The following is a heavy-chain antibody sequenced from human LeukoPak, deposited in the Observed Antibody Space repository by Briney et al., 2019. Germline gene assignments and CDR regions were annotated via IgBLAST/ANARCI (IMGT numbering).Heavy chain of an antibody. V-gene: IGHV1-2*02. J-gene: IGHJ4*02. Sequence: ASVKVPCKASGYTFTGYYMHWVRQAPGQGLEWMGWINPNSGGTNYAQKFQGRVTMTRDTSISTAYMELSRLRSDDTAVYCCARVRRSSSSWYSYYFDYWGQGTLVTVSS. D-gene: IGHD6-13*01. CDR3: ARVRRSSSSWYSYYFDY. CDR2: INPNSGGT. CDR1: GYTFTGYY.